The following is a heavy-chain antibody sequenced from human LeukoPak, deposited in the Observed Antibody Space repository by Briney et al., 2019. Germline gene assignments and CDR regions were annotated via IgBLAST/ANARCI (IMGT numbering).Heavy chain of an antibody. Sequence: PSETLSLTCSVSDYPISSGYFWGWIRQPPGKGLEWIATTSHSGSTYFNPSLKSRVIVSIDTSKNQFSLNLTSVTAADTAVYYCAREHCVGGYCYFLDYWGQGTLVTVSS. V-gene: IGHV4-38-2*02. CDR2: TSHSGST. CDR1: DYPISSGYF. D-gene: IGHD2/OR15-2a*01. CDR3: AREHCVGGYCYFLDY. J-gene: IGHJ4*02.